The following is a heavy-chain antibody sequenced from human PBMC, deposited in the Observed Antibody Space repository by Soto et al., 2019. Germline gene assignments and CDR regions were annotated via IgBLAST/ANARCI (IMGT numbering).Heavy chain of an antibody. CDR1: GFTFSSYA. CDR2: ISSNGGST. V-gene: IGHV3-64*01. Sequence: GGSLRLSCAASGFTFSSYAMHWVRQAPGKGLEYVSAISSNGGSTYYANSVKGRFTISRDNSKNTLYLQMGSLRAEDMAVYYCARDRRYCGGDCYSHFDAFDIWGQGTMVTVSS. J-gene: IGHJ3*02. CDR3: ARDRRYCGGDCYSHFDAFDI. D-gene: IGHD2-21*02.